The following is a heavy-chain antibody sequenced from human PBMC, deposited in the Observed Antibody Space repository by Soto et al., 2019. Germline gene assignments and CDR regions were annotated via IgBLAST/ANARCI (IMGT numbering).Heavy chain of an antibody. CDR2: ISSSGGST. J-gene: IGHJ4*02. CDR1: VFTFSINA. Sequence: PWGSLLVSCATSVFTFSINAMSWVRQAPGKGLEWVSGISSSGGSTYYADSVKGRFTISRDNSKNMLYLQMNNLRAEDTAVYYCAKAQGGSYFDYWGQGTMVTVSS. CDR3: AKAQGGSYFDY. V-gene: IGHV3-23*01. D-gene: IGHD2-15*01.